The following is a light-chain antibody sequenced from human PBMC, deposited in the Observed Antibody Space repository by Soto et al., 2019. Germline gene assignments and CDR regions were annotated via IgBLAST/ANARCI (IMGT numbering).Light chain of an antibody. Sequence: EIVMTQSPATLSVSPGERATLSCRASQSVSSNLAWYQQKPGQAPRLLIYRASTRATGIPARFSGSGSGPDFTPILTSMQSQDFAVDYCQHYHNWPPWTFGQGTKVEIK. V-gene: IGKV3-15*01. J-gene: IGKJ1*01. CDR3: QHYHNWPPWT. CDR2: RAS. CDR1: QSVSSN.